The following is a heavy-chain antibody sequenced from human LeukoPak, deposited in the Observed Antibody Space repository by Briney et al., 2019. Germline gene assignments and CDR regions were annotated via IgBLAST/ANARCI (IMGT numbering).Heavy chain of an antibody. CDR2: ISGSGGST. J-gene: IGHJ4*02. CDR3: ARASGGAYSSIAVPWFDY. Sequence: PGGSLRLSCVASGFSFSSYAMSWVRQAPGKGLEWVSAISGSGGSTYYADSVRDRFTVARDNAKNSLYLQMNSLRAEDTAVYYCARASGGAYSSIAVPWFDYWGQGTLVTVSS. CDR1: GFSFSSYA. V-gene: IGHV3-23*01. D-gene: IGHD6-6*01.